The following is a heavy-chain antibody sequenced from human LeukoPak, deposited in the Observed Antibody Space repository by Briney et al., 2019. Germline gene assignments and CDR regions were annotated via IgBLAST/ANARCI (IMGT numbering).Heavy chain of an antibody. V-gene: IGHV3-30*18. J-gene: IGHJ4*02. D-gene: IGHD5-24*01. Sequence: SGGSLRLSCAASGFTFSSYGMHWVRQAPGKGLEWVAVISYDGSNKYYADSVKGRFTISRDDSKNTLYLQMNSLRAEDTAVYYCAKGVEMATISLFDYWGRGTLVTVSS. CDR1: GFTFSSYG. CDR2: ISYDGSNK. CDR3: AKGVEMATISLFDY.